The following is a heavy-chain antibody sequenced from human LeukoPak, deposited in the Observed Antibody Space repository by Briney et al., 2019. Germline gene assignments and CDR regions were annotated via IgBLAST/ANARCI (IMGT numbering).Heavy chain of an antibody. D-gene: IGHD1-26*01. CDR1: GFTFSSYS. CDR3: ASSGSYRFDY. V-gene: IGHV3-48*02. CDR2: ITASGTAM. J-gene: IGHJ4*02. Sequence: RSLRLSCAASGFTFSSYSMNWVRQAPGKGLEWVSHITASGTAMFYADSVKGRFTISRDNTKNSLYLQMNSLRDEDTAVYYCASSGSYRFDYWGQGTLVTVSS.